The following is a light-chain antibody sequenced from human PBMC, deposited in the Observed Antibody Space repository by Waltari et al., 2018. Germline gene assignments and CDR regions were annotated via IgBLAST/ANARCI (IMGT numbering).Light chain of an antibody. Sequence: DIVMTQTPLSLSVTPGQPAPIPCKSSQGILHSDGNPYLHWYLQKPGQSPQLLIYEVSSRFSGMPDKFSGSGSGTDFTLKISRVEAEDVGLYYCMQALQTPQTFGQGTKVEIK. V-gene: IGKV2-29*02. CDR3: MQALQTPQT. J-gene: IGKJ1*01. CDR1: QGILHSDGNPY. CDR2: EVS.